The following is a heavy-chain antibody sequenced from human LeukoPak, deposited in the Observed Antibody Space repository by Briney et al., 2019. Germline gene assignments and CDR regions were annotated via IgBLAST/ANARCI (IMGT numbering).Heavy chain of an antibody. CDR1: GYSFTSYW. Sequence: GESLKISCKGSGYSFTSYWIGWVRQMPGKGLEWMGIIYPGDSDTRYSPAFQGQVTISADKSISTAYLQWSSLKASDTAMYYCARGLPYCSSTSCYQGYFDYWGQGTLVTVSS. CDR3: ARGLPYCSSTSCYQGYFDY. D-gene: IGHD2-2*01. CDR2: IYPGDSDT. V-gene: IGHV5-51*01. J-gene: IGHJ4*02.